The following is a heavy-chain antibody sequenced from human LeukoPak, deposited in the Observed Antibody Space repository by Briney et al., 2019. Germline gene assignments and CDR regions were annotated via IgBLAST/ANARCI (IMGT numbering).Heavy chain of an antibody. Sequence: GGSLRLSCAASGFTFSSYAMHWVRQAPGKGLEWVAVISYDGSNKYYADSVKGRFTISRGNSKNTLYLQMNSLRAEDTAVYYCARDPVLRFLEWLLIRYYFDYWGQGTLVTVSS. CDR3: ARDPVLRFLEWLLIRYYFDY. V-gene: IGHV3-30-3*01. J-gene: IGHJ4*02. D-gene: IGHD3-3*01. CDR1: GFTFSSYA. CDR2: ISYDGSNK.